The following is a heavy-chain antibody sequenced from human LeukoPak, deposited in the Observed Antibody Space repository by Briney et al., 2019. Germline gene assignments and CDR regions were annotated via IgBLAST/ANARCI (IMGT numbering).Heavy chain of an antibody. D-gene: IGHD3-10*01. Sequence: GWSLRLSCAASGFTFDDYFMHWVRQAPGKGLEWVSGISWNSGSIVYADSVKGRFTISRDNAKSSLYLQMNSLRADDTAVYYCARDRITMVRGALNWFDPWGQGTLVTVSS. V-gene: IGHV3-9*01. J-gene: IGHJ5*02. CDR2: ISWNSGSI. CDR3: ARDRITMVRGALNWFDP. CDR1: GFTFDDYF.